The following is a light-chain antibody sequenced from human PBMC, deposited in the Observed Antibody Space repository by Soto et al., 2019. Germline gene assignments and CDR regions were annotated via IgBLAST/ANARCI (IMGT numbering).Light chain of an antibody. J-gene: IGKJ1*01. CDR3: GQFVSAPPRT. CDR2: DAS. Sequence: IVLTHSPATLSLSPGERATLSCRASQSVSSYLAWYQQKPGQAPRLLIYDASNRATGIPARFSGSGSGTDFTLTISRLEPEDFAVYYCGQFVSAPPRTFGQGTKVDIK. V-gene: IGKV3-11*01. CDR1: QSVSSY.